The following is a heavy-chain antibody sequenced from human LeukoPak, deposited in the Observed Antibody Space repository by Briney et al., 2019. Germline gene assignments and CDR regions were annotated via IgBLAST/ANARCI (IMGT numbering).Heavy chain of an antibody. D-gene: IGHD3-10*01. CDR1: GYTLTELS. CDR2: FDPEDGET. CDR3: ATSYGSGSYWFDP. J-gene: IGHJ5*02. Sequence: ASVNVSCKVSGYTLTELSMHWVRQAPGKGLEWMGGFDPEDGETIYAQKFQGRVTMTEDTSTDTAYMELSSLRSEDTAVYYCATSYGSGSYWFDPWGQGTLVTVSS. V-gene: IGHV1-24*01.